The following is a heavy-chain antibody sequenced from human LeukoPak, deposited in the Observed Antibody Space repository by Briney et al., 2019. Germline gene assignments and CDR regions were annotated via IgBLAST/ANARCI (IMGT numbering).Heavy chain of an antibody. Sequence: GGSLRLSCAASGFILSSYGMHWVRQAPGKGLEWVAVIWYDGSKKHHADSVKGRFTISRDNSKNTLYLQMNSLRAEDTAVYYCARDGCGGDCYLADYWGQGTLVTVSS. D-gene: IGHD2-21*02. J-gene: IGHJ4*02. CDR3: ARDGCGGDCYLADY. CDR1: GFILSSYG. CDR2: IWYDGSKK. V-gene: IGHV3-33*01.